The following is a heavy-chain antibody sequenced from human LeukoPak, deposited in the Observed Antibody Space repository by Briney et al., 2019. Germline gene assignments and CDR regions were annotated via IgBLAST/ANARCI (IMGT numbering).Heavy chain of an antibody. Sequence: VASVKVSRKASVYTFTGYYMHWVRPAPGQGLEWMGWNNPNSGGTNHVQKFQGRVTMTRDTSISTAYMELSRLRSDDTAVYYCASSTLISGSYSFGAFDIWGQGTMVTVSS. J-gene: IGHJ3*02. CDR3: ASSTLISGSYSFGAFDI. CDR2: NNPNSGGT. CDR1: VYTFTGYY. D-gene: IGHD3-10*01. V-gene: IGHV1-2*02.